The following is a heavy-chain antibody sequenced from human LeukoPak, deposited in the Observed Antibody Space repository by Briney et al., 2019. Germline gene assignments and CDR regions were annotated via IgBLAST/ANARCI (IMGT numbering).Heavy chain of an antibody. CDR1: GDTFSTDW. CDR2: IKHEGRAK. CDR3: ARGDYDDSSGNFNDAFDI. Sequence: PGGALRLSCAASGDTFSTDWVSWGREAPGEGGGWGCKIKHEGRAKYYGDSVKGRSTISRDNAKNSLYLQMHSLRAEDTAVYYCARGDYDDSSGNFNDAFDIWGQGTMVTV. J-gene: IGHJ3*02. D-gene: IGHD3-22*01. V-gene: IGHV3-7*01.